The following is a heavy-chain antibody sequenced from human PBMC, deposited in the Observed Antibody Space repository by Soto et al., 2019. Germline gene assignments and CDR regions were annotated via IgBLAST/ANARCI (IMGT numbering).Heavy chain of an antibody. CDR1: GYTFTSYG. D-gene: IGHD4-17*01. CDR2: ISAYNGNT. CDR3: AREGYGDYRPGRYFDL. V-gene: IGHV1-18*01. Sequence: QVQLVQSGAEVKKPGASVKVSCKASGYTFTSYGISWVRQAPGQGLEWMGWISAYNGNTNYAQKLQGRVTMTTDTSTSTANMELRSLRSDDTAVYYCAREGYGDYRPGRYFDLWGRGTLVTVSS. J-gene: IGHJ2*01.